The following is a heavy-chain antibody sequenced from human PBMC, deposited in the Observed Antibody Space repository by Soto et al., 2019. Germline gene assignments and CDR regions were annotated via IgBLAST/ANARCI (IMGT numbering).Heavy chain of an antibody. CDR1: GFTFSNDG. J-gene: IGHJ4*02. CDR2: ISYDGSYN. D-gene: IGHD3-3*01. V-gene: IGHV3-30*18. Sequence: QVQLVESGGGVVQPGRSLRLSCAASGFTFSNDGMHWVRQAPGKGLEWVALISYDGSYNYYADSVKGRFTISRDNSKNTLYLQMNSLRAEDTATYYCAKAAMEGYCDYWGQGTLVTVSS. CDR3: AKAAMEGYCDY.